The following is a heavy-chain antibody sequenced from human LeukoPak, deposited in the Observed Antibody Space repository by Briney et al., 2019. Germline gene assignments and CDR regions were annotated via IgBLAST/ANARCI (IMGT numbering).Heavy chain of an antibody. CDR1: GFTLSNAY. CDR3: TTTTVGVTTWFDP. Sequence: GGSLRLSCAASGFTLSNAYMSWVRQAPGKGLEWVGRIKNKTNGGTTDYAAPVKGRFTISRDDSKNTLYPQMNSLKTEDTAVYYCTTTTVGVTTWFDPWGQGTLVTVSS. V-gene: IGHV3-15*01. CDR2: IKNKTNGGTT. D-gene: IGHD1-26*01. J-gene: IGHJ5*02.